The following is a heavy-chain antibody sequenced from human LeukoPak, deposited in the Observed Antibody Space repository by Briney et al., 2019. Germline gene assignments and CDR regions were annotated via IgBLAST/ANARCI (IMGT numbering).Heavy chain of an antibody. D-gene: IGHD6-19*01. V-gene: IGHV1-69*05. Sequence: SVKVSCKASGGTFSSYAISWVRQAPGQGHEWMGRIIPIFGTANYAQKFQGRVTITTDESTSTAYMELSSLRSEDTAVYYCARDSGWYDYYYYMDVWGKGTTVTVSS. CDR2: IIPIFGTA. CDR1: GGTFSSYA. CDR3: ARDSGWYDYYYYMDV. J-gene: IGHJ6*03.